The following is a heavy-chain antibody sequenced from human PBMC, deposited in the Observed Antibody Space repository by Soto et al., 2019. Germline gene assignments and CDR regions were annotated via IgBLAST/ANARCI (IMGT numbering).Heavy chain of an antibody. CDR3: ARVGGSIEVDGTFKWLDP. J-gene: IGHJ5*02. D-gene: IGHD6-19*01. CDR2: IIPIFGTA. CDR1: GGTFSSYA. Sequence: SVKVSCKASGGTFSSYAISWVRQAPGQGLEWMGGIIPIFGTANYAQKFQGRGTITADKSTSTAYMELSSLRSEDTAVYYCARVGGSIEVDGTFKWLDPWGQGTLVTVSS. V-gene: IGHV1-69*06.